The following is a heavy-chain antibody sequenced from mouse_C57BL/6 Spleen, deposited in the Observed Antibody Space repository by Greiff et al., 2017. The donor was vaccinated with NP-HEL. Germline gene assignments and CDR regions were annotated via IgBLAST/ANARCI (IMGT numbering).Heavy chain of an antibody. D-gene: IGHD1-1*01. CDR1: GFTFSDSG. J-gene: IGHJ4*01. Sequence: EVNVVESGGGLVKPGGSLKLSCAASGFTFSDSGMHWVRQAPEKGLEWVAYISSGSSTIYYADTVKGRFTISRDNAKNTLFLQMTSLRSEDTAMYYCARSLHYYGSRENAMDYWGQGTSVTVSS. CDR2: ISSGSSTI. V-gene: IGHV5-17*01. CDR3: ARSLHYYGSRENAMDY.